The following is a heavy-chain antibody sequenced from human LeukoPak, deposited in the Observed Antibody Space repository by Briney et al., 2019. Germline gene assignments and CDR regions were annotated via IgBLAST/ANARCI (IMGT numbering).Heavy chain of an antibody. CDR2: IGGRSDIT. J-gene: IGHJ4*02. V-gene: IGHV3-23*01. CDR1: GLTFNNYA. Sequence: GGSLRLSCAASGLTFNNYAMSWVRQAPGKGLQWVSSIGGRSDITHYADSVKGRFTISRDNSKNTVFLQMNWLRADDTAVYYCAKDLTWIPPVLVTFDLRGQGTLVAVSS. D-gene: IGHD3-9*01. CDR3: AKDLTWIPPVLVTFDL.